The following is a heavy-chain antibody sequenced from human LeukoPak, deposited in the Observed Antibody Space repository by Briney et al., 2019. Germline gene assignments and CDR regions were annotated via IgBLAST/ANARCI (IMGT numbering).Heavy chain of an antibody. Sequence: KPSETLSLTCAVYGGSLSGYYWSWIRQHPGKGLEWIGYIYYSGSTYYNPSLKSRVTISVDPSKNQFSLKLSSVTAADTAVYYCARADGYSGYDSATGRHFDYWGQGTLVTVSS. CDR3: ARADGYSGYDSATGRHFDY. D-gene: IGHD5-12*01. CDR2: IYYSGST. J-gene: IGHJ4*02. CDR1: GGSLSGYY. V-gene: IGHV4-31*11.